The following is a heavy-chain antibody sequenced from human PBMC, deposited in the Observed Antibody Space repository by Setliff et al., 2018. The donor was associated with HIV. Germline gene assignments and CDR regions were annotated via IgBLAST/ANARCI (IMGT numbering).Heavy chain of an antibody. CDR3: ARDRLNVYSSGWGVGY. CDR1: GYTFTSYG. D-gene: IGHD6-25*01. CDR2: ISGYNGNT. V-gene: IGHV1-18*01. Sequence: ASVKVSCKASGYTFTSYGISWVRQAPGQGLEWMGWISGYNGNTNFAQKLQGRVTMTTDTSTSTAYMELRSLRSDDTAVYYCARDRLNVYSSGWGVGYWGQGTLVTV. J-gene: IGHJ4*02.